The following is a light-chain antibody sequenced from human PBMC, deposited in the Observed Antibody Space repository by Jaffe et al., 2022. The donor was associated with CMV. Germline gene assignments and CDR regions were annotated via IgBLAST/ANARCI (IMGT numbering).Light chain of an antibody. Sequence: QSVLTQPPSVSAAPGQKVTISCSGSSSNIGNNDVSWYQQLPGKAPKLLIYDNYRRPSGIPGRFSGSKSGTSATLDITGLQTGDEADYYCGTWDNSLSALFGGGTKLTVL. CDR1: SSNIGNND. CDR3: GTWDNSLSAL. V-gene: IGLV1-51*01. CDR2: DNY. J-gene: IGLJ2*01.